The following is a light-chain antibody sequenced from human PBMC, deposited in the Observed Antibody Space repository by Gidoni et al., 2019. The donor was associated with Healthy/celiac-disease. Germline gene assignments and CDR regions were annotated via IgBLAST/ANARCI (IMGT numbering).Light chain of an antibody. CDR1: QSVSSY. Sequence: DIVLTQSPATLSLSPGERATLSCRASQSVSSYLAWYQQKPGQAPRLLIYDASNRATGIPARFSGSGSGTDFTLTISSLETEDFAVYYCQQRSNWWITFGQGTRLEIK. J-gene: IGKJ5*01. V-gene: IGKV3-11*01. CDR2: DAS. CDR3: QQRSNWWIT.